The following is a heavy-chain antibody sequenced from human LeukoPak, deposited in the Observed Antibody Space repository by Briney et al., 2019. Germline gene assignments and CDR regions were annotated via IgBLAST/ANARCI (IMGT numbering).Heavy chain of an antibody. D-gene: IGHD2-15*01. CDR1: GYSFTSYW. J-gene: IGHJ4*02. V-gene: IGHV5-51*01. CDR3: ARVEAATILNY. Sequence: GESLKIPCKGSGYSFTSYWIGWVRQMPGEGLEWMGIIYPGDSDTRYSPSFQGQVTISADKSISTAYLQWSSLKASDTAMYYCARVEAATILNYWGQGTLVTVSS. CDR2: IYPGDSDT.